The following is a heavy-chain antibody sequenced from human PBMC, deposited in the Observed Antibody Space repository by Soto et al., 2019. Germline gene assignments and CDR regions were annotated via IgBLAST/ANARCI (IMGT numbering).Heavy chain of an antibody. CDR3: ARVGAAAAPGYFDY. Sequence: PSETLSLTCTVSGGSISSYYWSWIRQPPGKGLEWIGNIFDSGSTNYNPSLKGRVTISVDTSKNKFSLKVRSVSAADTAMYYCARVGAAAAPGYFDYWGQGTLVTVSS. J-gene: IGHJ4*02. CDR2: IFDSGST. CDR1: GGSISSYY. V-gene: IGHV4-59*01. D-gene: IGHD6-13*01.